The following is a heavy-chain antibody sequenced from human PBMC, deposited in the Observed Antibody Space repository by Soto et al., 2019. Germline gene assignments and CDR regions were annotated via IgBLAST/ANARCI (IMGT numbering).Heavy chain of an antibody. CDR2: ISSSSSYI. CDR3: ARDAYYYDSSGSNDY. Sequence: GGSLRLSCAASGFTFSSYAMSWVRQAPGKGLEWVSSISSSSSYIYYADSVKGRFTISRDNAKNSLYLQMNSLRAEDTAVYYCARDAYYYDSSGSNDYWGQGTLVTVSS. D-gene: IGHD3-22*01. J-gene: IGHJ4*02. V-gene: IGHV3-21*01. CDR1: GFTFSSYA.